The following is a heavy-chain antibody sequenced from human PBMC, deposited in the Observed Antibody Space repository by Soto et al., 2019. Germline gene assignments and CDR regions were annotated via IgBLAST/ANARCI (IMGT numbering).Heavy chain of an antibody. V-gene: IGHV1-3*01. CDR1: GYSFQTYS. CDR3: AHRLYSGNSWEAFDV. J-gene: IGHJ3*01. CDR2: INAGSGNA. Sequence: ASVKVSCKASGYSFQTYSIHWVRQAPGQRLEWMGSINAGSGNAKYSPKFQDRVTITKDTSKNQVVLKMTNMDPVDTATYFCAHRLYSGNSWEAFDVWGQGTMVTVSS. D-gene: IGHD1-26*01.